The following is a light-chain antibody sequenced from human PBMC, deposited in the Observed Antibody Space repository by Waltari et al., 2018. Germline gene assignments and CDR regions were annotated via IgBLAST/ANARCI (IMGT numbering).Light chain of an antibody. CDR2: WAS. J-gene: IGKJ2*01. V-gene: IGKV4-1*01. CDR3: QQYYTSPRT. Sequence: DFVMTQSPDSLAVSLGERATINCKSNQSVLYSSNNKNYLAWYQQKPGQPPKLLIYWASTRESGVPDRFTGSGSGTDFTLTITSLQAEDVAVYYCQQYYTSPRTFGQGTKLEIK. CDR1: QSVLYSSNNKNY.